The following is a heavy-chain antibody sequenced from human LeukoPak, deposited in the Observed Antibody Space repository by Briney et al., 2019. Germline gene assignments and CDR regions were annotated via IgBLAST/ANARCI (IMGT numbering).Heavy chain of an antibody. J-gene: IGHJ4*02. V-gene: IGHV3-11*06. D-gene: IGHD1-14*01. Sequence: PGGSLRLSCAASGSTFSDNYMSWIRQAPGKGLEWVSYINGSNSFKNYADSVKGRFTISRDNAKNSLYLQMNSLRVEDTAVYYCARKTGDCWGQGTLVIVSS. CDR2: INGSNSFK. CDR3: ARKTGDC. CDR1: GSTFSDNY.